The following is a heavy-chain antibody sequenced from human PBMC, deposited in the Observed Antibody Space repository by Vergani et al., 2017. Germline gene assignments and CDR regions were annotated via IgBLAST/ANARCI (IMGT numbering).Heavy chain of an antibody. J-gene: IGHJ1*01. CDR3: ATKSCGTPGCQIGDFRE. Sequence: QVHLVESGGGVVQPGRSLRLSCVVSGFTSSYYGVHWVRQAPGKGLEWVAVISYDGTQKYYADSVKGRVTISRDNSKSTLYLQMNSLRTEDTAVYYCATKSCGTPGCQIGDFREWGQGTLVTVSS. CDR1: GFTSSYYG. D-gene: IGHD1-1*01. V-gene: IGHV3-30*03. CDR2: ISYDGTQK.